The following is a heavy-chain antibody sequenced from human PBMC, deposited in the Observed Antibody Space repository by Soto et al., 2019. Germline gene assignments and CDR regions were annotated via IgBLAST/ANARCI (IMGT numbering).Heavy chain of an antibody. V-gene: IGHV1-69*13. CDR2: IIPIFGTA. CDR1: GGTFSSYA. D-gene: IGHD6-13*01. J-gene: IGHJ4*02. Sequence: SVKVSCKASGGTFSSYAISWVRKAPGQGLEWMGTIIPIFGTANYAQKFQGRVTITGDESKNTLYMEMSSLRSEDTAVYYCAKDFRKAAAGPFDYWGQGTLVTVS. CDR3: AKDFRKAAAGPFDY.